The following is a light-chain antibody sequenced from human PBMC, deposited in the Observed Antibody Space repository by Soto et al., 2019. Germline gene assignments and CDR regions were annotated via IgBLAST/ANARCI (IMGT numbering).Light chain of an antibody. CDR3: QPRSNWPPIT. CDR1: QSVSRY. Sequence: ESLLTQCPATLSLSPGERATLSCRASQSVSRYLAWYQQKPGQAPRLLIYDASNRATGIPARFSGSGSGTDFTLTISSLETEDFAVYYCQPRSNWPPITFGQGTRLEIK. V-gene: IGKV3-11*01. J-gene: IGKJ5*01. CDR2: DAS.